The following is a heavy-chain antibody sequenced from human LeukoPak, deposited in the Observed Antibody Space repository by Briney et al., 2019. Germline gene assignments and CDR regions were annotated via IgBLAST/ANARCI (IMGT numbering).Heavy chain of an antibody. CDR3: ASEDLIAAAGSDAFDI. J-gene: IGHJ3*02. CDR2: IYDSGST. V-gene: IGHV4-38-2*02. Sequence: SETLSLTCTVSGYSISSGYYWGWIRQPPGKGLEWIGSIYDSGSTYYNPSLKSRVTISVDTSKNQFSLKLSSVTAADTAVYYCASEDLIAAAGSDAFDIWGQGTMVTVSS. D-gene: IGHD6-13*01. CDR1: GYSISSGYY.